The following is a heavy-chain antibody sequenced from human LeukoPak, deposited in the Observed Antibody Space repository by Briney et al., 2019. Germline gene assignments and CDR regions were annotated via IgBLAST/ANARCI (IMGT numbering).Heavy chain of an antibody. J-gene: IGHJ5*02. CDR1: GGSISSSSYY. CDR2: IYYSGST. D-gene: IGHD3-22*01. CDR3: ARVAVVITNWFDP. Sequence: SETLSLTCTVSGGSISSSSYYWGWIRQPPGKGLEWIGSIYYSGSTYYNPSLKSRVTISVDTSKNQFSLKLSSVTAADTAVYYCARVAVVITNWFDPWGQGTLVTVSS. V-gene: IGHV4-39*07.